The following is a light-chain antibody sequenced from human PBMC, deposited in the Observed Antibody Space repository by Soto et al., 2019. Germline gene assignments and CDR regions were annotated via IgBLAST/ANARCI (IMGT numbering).Light chain of an antibody. Sequence: EIVLTQSPGTLSLSPGERAALSCRASQSVSSSYLAWYQQKIGQAPRLLIYSASSRATGIPDRFSGSGSGTDFTLTISRLEPEDFAVYFCQQFGSSPITFGQGTRLEIK. CDR2: SAS. J-gene: IGKJ5*01. CDR1: QSVSSSY. CDR3: QQFGSSPIT. V-gene: IGKV3-20*01.